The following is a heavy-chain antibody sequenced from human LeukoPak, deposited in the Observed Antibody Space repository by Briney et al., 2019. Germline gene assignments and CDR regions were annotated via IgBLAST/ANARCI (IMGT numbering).Heavy chain of an antibody. CDR1: GYTFTGYY. V-gene: IGHV1-2*02. CDR3: PRDRDGDQSFDY. D-gene: IGHD4-17*01. Sequence: ASVKVSCKASGYTFTGYYMHWVRQAPGQGLEWMGWINPNSGGTNYAQKFQGRVTMTRDTSISTAYMELSRLRSDDTAVYYCPRDRDGDQSFDYWGQGTLVTVSS. CDR2: INPNSGGT. J-gene: IGHJ4*02.